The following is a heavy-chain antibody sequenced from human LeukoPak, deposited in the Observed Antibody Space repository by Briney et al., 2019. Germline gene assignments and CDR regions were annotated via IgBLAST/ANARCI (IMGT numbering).Heavy chain of an antibody. CDR1: GGSISSGDYY. J-gene: IGHJ4*02. Sequence: SETLSLTCTVSGGSISSGDYYWSWIRQPPGKGLEWIGYIYYSGSTYYDPSLKSRVTIPVDTSKNQFSLKLSSVTAADTAVYYCARASGYSLGYYFDYWGQGTLVTVSS. V-gene: IGHV4-30-4*01. D-gene: IGHD3-3*01. CDR3: ARASGYSLGYYFDY. CDR2: IYYSGST.